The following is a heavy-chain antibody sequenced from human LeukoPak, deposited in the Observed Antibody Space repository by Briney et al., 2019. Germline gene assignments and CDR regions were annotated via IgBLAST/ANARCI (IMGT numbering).Heavy chain of an antibody. CDR1: GYTFTVYY. J-gene: IGHJ3*02. CDR2: IIPNSGGT. CDR3: ARGVLLQGRGAFDI. V-gene: IGHV1-2*02. D-gene: IGHD1-26*01. Sequence: ASVKVSCKASGYTFTVYYIHWLRQAPGQGLEWMGWIIPNSGGTKYAQKFQDRVTMTRGTSISTAYMELSSLTYDDTAVYYCARGVLLQGRGAFDIWGQGAMVTVSS.